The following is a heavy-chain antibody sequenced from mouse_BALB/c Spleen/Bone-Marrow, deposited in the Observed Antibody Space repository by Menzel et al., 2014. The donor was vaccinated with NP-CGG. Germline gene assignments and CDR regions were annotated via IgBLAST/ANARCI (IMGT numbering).Heavy chain of an antibody. V-gene: IGHV1-67*01. CDR1: GYTFTDYA. D-gene: IGHD2-4*01. Sequence: VQLQESGPELVRPGVSVKISCKGSGYTFTDYAMHWVKQSHAKSLAWIGVISTYSGNTNYNQKFKGKATMTVDKSSSTAYMELARLTSEDSAIYYCARGIYYDSTWFAYWGQGTLVTVSA. CDR2: ISTYSGNT. CDR3: ARGIYYDSTWFAY. J-gene: IGHJ3*01.